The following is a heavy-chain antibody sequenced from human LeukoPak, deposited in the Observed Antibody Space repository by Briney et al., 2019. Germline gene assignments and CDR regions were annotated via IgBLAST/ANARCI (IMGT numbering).Heavy chain of an antibody. D-gene: IGHD6-13*01. Sequence: PGGSLRLSCAASGFTFSNYAMNWVRQAPGKGLEWVSAITGNGGSTYYADSVKGRFTISRDNSKNTLYLQMNSLRAEDTAFYYCAKGTGYTSSWYWYFDLWGRGTLVSVSS. CDR2: ITGNGGST. CDR1: GFTFSNYA. CDR3: AKGTGYTSSWYWYFDL. J-gene: IGHJ2*01. V-gene: IGHV3-23*01.